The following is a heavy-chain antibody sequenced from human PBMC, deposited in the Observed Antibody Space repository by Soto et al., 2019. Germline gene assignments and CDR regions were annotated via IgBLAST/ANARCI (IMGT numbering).Heavy chain of an antibody. D-gene: IGHD3-3*01. CDR1: GGSISSYY. Sequence: SETLSLTCTVSGGSISSYYWSWIRQPPGKGLEWIGYIYYSGSTNYNPSLKSRVTISVDTSKNQFSLKLSSVTAADTAVYYCARDGVVANYGMDVWGQGTTVTVSS. CDR3: ARDGVVANYGMDV. V-gene: IGHV4-59*01. CDR2: IYYSGST. J-gene: IGHJ6*02.